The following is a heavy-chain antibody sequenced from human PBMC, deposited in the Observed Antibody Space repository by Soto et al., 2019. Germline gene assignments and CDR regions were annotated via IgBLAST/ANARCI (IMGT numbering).Heavy chain of an antibody. CDR2: ISAAGDP. Sequence: EVQLVESGGGLVQPGGSLRLSCEASGFNFRNYDMHWVRQGTGKGLEWVSGISAAGDPDYADSVEGRFTISSENAQNSFFLQMNSLRVGDTAVYYCARTDRDFYGLDVWGQGTTVIVSS. J-gene: IGHJ6*02. CDR3: ARTDRDFYGLDV. CDR1: GFNFRNYD. V-gene: IGHV3-13*05.